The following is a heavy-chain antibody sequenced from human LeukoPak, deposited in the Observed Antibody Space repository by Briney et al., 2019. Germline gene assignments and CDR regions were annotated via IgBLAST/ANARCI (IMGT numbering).Heavy chain of an antibody. D-gene: IGHD3-22*01. CDR1: GYTFTGYY. V-gene: IGHV1-46*01. CDR3: ARDSNPQFYYDSSDY. CDR2: IIPSLDIQ. J-gene: IGHJ4*02. Sequence: GASVRVSCKPSGYTFTGYYMQWVRQAPGQGLEWMGRIIPSLDIQKYAQKFQGRVIITADRSTSTAYMELSSLRLEDTAVYYCARDSNPQFYYDSSDYWGQGTLVTVSS.